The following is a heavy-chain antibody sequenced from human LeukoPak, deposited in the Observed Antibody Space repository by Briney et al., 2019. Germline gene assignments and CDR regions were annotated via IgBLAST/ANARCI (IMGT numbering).Heavy chain of an antibody. CDR1: GGSISSYY. Sequence: ETLSLTCTVSGGSISSYYWSWIRQPPGKGLEWIGYIYHSGSTYYNPSLKSRVTISVDTSKNQFSLKLSSVTAADTAVYYCARNPTHHYYGSGSYLPLYFDYWGQGTLVTVSS. J-gene: IGHJ4*02. V-gene: IGHV4-59*12. D-gene: IGHD3-10*01. CDR3: ARNPTHHYYGSGSYLPLYFDY. CDR2: IYHSGST.